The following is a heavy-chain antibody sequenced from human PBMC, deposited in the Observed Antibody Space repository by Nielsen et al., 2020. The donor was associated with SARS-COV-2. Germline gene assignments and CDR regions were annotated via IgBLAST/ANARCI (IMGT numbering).Heavy chain of an antibody. CDR1: GGSISSGGYY. V-gene: IGHV4-61*08. CDR2: IYYSGST. J-gene: IGHJ6*02. Sequence: SETLSLTCTVSGGSISSGGYYWSWIRQHPGKGLEWIGYIYYSGSTNYNPSLKSRVTISVDTSKNQFSLKLSSVTAADTAVYYCARNGYDSSGYYIYYYGMDVWGQGTTVTVSS. D-gene: IGHD3-22*01. CDR3: ARNGYDSSGYYIYYYGMDV.